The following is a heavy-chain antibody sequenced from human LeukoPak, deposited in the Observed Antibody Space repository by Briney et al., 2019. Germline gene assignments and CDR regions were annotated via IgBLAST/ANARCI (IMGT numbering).Heavy chain of an antibody. V-gene: IGHV4-59*01. CDR2: IYYSGST. CDR1: GDSISSYY. D-gene: IGHD2-21*02. J-gene: IGHJ5*02. Sequence: SETLSLTCTVSGDSISSYYWSWIRQPPGKGLEWIGYIYYSGSTKYNPSLKSRVTISVDTSKNQFSLKLNSVTVADTAVYYCARGGAENCGGACYLNWFDPWGQGTLVTVSS. CDR3: ARGGAENCGGACYLNWFDP.